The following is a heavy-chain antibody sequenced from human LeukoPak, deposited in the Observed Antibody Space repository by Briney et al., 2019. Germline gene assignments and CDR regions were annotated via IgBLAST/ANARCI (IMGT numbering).Heavy chain of an antibody. Sequence: GTSLRLSCAASGFTFSSYGMHWVRQAPGKGLEWVAFIRYDGSNKHYADSVKGRFTISRDNSKNTLYLQMNSLRAEDTAVYYCAKDHSTAGWDRSFDIWGQGTMVTVSS. J-gene: IGHJ3*02. CDR1: GFTFSSYG. D-gene: IGHD1-26*01. CDR3: AKDHSTAGWDRSFDI. V-gene: IGHV3-30*02. CDR2: IRYDGSNK.